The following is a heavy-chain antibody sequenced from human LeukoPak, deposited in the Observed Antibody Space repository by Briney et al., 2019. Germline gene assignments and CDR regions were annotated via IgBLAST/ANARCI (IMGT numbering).Heavy chain of an antibody. D-gene: IGHD3-9*01. CDR2: ITSRGSYI. CDR1: AFSFSNYN. V-gene: IGHV3-21*01. J-gene: IGHJ3*02. Sequence: GGSLRLSCAASAFSFSNYNMNWVRQAPGKGLEWVSSITSRGSYIYYADSAKDRFTIYRDNDKNSLYLQMNSLRAEDTAVYYCARDRGGVHYYYDILTGYSRDAFDIWGQGTMVTVSS. CDR3: ARDRGGVHYYYDILTGYSRDAFDI.